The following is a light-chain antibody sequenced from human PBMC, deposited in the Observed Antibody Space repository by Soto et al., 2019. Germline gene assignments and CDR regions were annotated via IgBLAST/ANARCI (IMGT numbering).Light chain of an antibody. J-gene: IGKJ2*01. CDR1: QPISTS. V-gene: IGKV3D-15*01. Sequence: EIVMTQSPGTLSVSPGERATLSCRASQPISTSLAWYQQKPGQAPRLLIYDASARATGIPGRFSGSGSGTEFTLTISGLQSDDFAVYYCQQYSNWRYTFGQGTRLEIK. CDR3: QQYSNWRYT. CDR2: DAS.